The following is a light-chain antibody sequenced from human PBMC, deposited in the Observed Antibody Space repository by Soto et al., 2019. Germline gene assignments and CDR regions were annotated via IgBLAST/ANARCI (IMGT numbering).Light chain of an antibody. CDR3: APWDDNLNAYV. Sequence: QSVLTQPPSASGTPGQSVTISCSGSASNIGSNSVNWYQHLPGAAPKLLIFGNDQRPSGVPDRFSGPKSGTSASLVISGLQSEDEADYYCAPWDDNLNAYVFGTGTKVTVL. J-gene: IGLJ1*01. CDR1: ASNIGSNS. CDR2: GND. V-gene: IGLV1-44*01.